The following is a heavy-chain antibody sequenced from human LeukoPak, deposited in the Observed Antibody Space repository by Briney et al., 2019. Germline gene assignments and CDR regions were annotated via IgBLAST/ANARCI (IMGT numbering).Heavy chain of an antibody. CDR2: IRTEDYDGAT. CDR3: TRIFGYYYFYMDV. CDR1: GFTFGDYA. Sequence: PGGSLRLSCAASGFTFGDYAMSWVRQAPGKGLEWGGFIRTEDYDGATDYGASVKGRFTISRDDSKNIAYLQMNSLNTEDTGIYFCTRIFGYYYFYMDVWGKGTTVIVSS. D-gene: IGHD3-16*01. J-gene: IGHJ6*03. V-gene: IGHV3-49*04.